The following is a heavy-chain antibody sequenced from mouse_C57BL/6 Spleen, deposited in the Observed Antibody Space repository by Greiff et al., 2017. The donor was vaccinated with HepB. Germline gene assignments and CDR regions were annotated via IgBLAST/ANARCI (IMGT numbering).Heavy chain of an antibody. V-gene: IGHV1-4*01. J-gene: IGHJ4*01. CDR3: ARGSNYRYYAMDY. D-gene: IGHD2-5*01. CDR2: INPSSGYT. Sequence: QVQLQQSGAELARPGASVKMSCKASGYTFTSYTMHWVKQRPGQGLEWIGYINPSSGYTKYNQKFKDKATLTADKSSSTAYMQLSSLTSEDSAVYYCARGSNYRYYAMDYWGQGTSVTVSS. CDR1: GYTFTSYT.